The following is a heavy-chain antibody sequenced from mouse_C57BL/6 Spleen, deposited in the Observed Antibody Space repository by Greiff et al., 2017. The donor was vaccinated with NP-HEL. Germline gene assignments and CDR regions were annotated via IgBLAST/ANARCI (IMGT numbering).Heavy chain of an antibody. CDR2: IDPSDSYT. CDR1: GYTFTSYW. Sequence: QVQLQQSGAELVKPGASVKLSCKASGYTFTSYWMQWVKQRPGQGLEWIGEIDPSDSYTNYNQKFKGKATLTVDTSSSTAYMQLSSLTSEDSAVYYCARYDGYVDYWGQGTTLTVSS. J-gene: IGHJ2*01. CDR3: ARYDGYVDY. D-gene: IGHD1-1*02. V-gene: IGHV1-50*01.